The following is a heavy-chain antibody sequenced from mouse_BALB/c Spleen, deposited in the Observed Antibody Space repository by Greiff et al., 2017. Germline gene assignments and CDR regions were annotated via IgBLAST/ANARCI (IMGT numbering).Heavy chain of an antibody. Sequence: VHLVESGPGLVQPSQSLSITCTVSGFSLTSYGVHWVRQSPGKGLEWLGVIWSGGSTDYNAAFISRLSISKDNSKSQVFFKMNSLQTDDTAMYYCASNYGNYVTAMDYWGQGTSVTVSS. CDR3: ASNYGNYVTAMDY. D-gene: IGHD2-1*01. J-gene: IGHJ4*01. CDR2: IWSGGST. CDR1: GFSLTSYG. V-gene: IGHV2-4-1*01.